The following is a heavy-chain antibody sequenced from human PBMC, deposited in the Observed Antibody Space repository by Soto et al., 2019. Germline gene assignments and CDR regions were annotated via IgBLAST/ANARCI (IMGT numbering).Heavy chain of an antibody. V-gene: IGHV3-23*01. CDR1: GFTFSNYA. Sequence: GGSLRLSCAASGFTFSNYAMSWVRQAPGKGLEWVSSISGSGGSTYYAGSVKGRFTISRDNSKNTLYLQMNSLRAEDTAVYYCAKDRRAGGNSAFYFDFWGQGAQVTVS. CDR3: AKDRRAGGNSAFYFDF. J-gene: IGHJ4*02. CDR2: ISGSGGST. D-gene: IGHD3-16*01.